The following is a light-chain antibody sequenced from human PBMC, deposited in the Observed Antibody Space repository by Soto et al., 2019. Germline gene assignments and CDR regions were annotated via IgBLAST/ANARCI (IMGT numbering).Light chain of an antibody. CDR2: EVS. CDR3: SSYAASNNVV. J-gene: IGLJ2*01. V-gene: IGLV2-8*01. CDR1: SSDVGGYNY. Sequence: QSALTQPPSASGSPGQSVTISCTGTSSDVGGYNYVSWYQQHPGKVPKLMIHEVSKRPSGVPDRFSGSKSGNTASLTVSGLQAEDEADYYCSSYAASNNVVFGGGTQLTVL.